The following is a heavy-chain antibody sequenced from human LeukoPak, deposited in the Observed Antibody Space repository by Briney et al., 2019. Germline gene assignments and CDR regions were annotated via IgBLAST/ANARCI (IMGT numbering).Heavy chain of an antibody. D-gene: IGHD5-12*01. CDR3: ARDIGRSGYGDY. Sequence: GGSLRLSCVVSGFTFSSYEMNWVRQAPGKGPQWVSYISRSGDTIHYADSVRGRFITSRDNAKNSLYLQMNSLRAEDTAVYYCARDIGRSGYGDYWGQGTLVPVSS. J-gene: IGHJ4*02. CDR2: ISRSGDTI. V-gene: IGHV3-48*03. CDR1: GFTFSSYE.